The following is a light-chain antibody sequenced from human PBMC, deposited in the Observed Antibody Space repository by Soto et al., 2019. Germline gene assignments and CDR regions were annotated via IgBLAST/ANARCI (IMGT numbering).Light chain of an antibody. CDR1: TSNIGAGHG. Sequence: QSVLTQPPSVSGAPGQRVTISCTGSTSNIGAGHGVHWYQHLPGTAPKLLMYGNSIRPSGVPDRFSGSKSGTSASLAITGLQAEDEADYYCQSYARSLTCVVFGGGTKLTVL. V-gene: IGLV1-40*01. CDR3: QSYARSLTCVV. J-gene: IGLJ2*01. CDR2: GNS.